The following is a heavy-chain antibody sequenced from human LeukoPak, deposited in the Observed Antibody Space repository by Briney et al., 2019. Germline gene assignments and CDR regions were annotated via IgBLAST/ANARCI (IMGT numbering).Heavy chain of an antibody. J-gene: IGHJ4*02. CDR2: IKQDGSEK. D-gene: IGHD2-2*01. CDR1: GFTFSSYW. CDR3: ARHPEYCSSTSCYHFDY. Sequence: GGSLRLSCAASGFTFSSYWMSWVRQAPGKGLEWVANIKQDGSEKYYVDSVKGRFTISRDNAKNSLYLQMNSLRAEDTAVYYCARHPEYCSSTSCYHFDYWGRGTLVTVSS. V-gene: IGHV3-7*03.